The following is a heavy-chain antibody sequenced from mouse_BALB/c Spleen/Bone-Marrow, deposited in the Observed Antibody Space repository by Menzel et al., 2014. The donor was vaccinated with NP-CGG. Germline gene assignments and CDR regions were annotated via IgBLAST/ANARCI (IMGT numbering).Heavy chain of an antibody. CDR2: IDPANGNT. D-gene: IGHD2-2*01. CDR3: ASYVYGYYFDY. J-gene: IGHJ2*01. V-gene: IGHV14-3*02. CDR1: GFNIKDTY. Sequence: VHVKQSGAELVKPGASVKLPCTASGFNIKDTYMHWVKQRPEQGLEWIGRIDPANGNTKYDPKFQGKASITADTSSNTAYLQLSSLTSEDTAVYYCASYVYGYYFDYWGQGTTLTVSS.